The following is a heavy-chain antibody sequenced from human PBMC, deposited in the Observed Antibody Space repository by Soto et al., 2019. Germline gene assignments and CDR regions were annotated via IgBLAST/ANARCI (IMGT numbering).Heavy chain of an antibody. CDR3: ARDRLLSDDILTGYYNP. CDR1: GYTFTSYG. D-gene: IGHD3-9*01. CDR2: ISAYNGNT. J-gene: IGHJ5*02. Sequence: ASVKVSCKASGYTFTSYGISWVRQAPGQGLEWMGWISAYNGNTNYAQKLQGRVTMTTDTSTSTAYMELRSLRSDDTAVYYCARDRLLSDDILTGYYNPWGQGTLVTVSS. V-gene: IGHV1-18*01.